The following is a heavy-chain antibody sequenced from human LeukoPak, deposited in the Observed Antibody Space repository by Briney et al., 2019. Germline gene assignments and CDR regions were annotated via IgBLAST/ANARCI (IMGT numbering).Heavy chain of an antibody. CDR2: INHSGST. J-gene: IGHJ5*02. D-gene: IGHD3-10*01. CDR1: GGSFSGYY. Sequence: PSETLSLTCAVYGGSFSGYYWSWIRQPPGKGLEWIGEINHSGSTNYNPSLKSRVTISVDTSKNQFSLTLSSVTAADTAVYYCARGPNCSGSGSRWFDPWGQGTLVTVSS. V-gene: IGHV4-34*01. CDR3: ARGPNCSGSGSRWFDP.